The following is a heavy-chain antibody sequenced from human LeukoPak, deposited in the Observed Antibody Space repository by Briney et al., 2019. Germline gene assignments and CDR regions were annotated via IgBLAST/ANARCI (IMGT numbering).Heavy chain of an antibody. Sequence: GASVKVSCKASGGTFRGSGVSWVRQAPGRGLEWMGGIISIFGTTNYAQKFQGRVTITADESTSTAYMELSSLRSEDTAVYYCARQPSDDFWSGHQFDYWGQGTLVTVSS. CDR1: GGTFRGSG. V-gene: IGHV1-69*13. CDR2: IISIFGTT. CDR3: ARQPSDDFWSGHQFDY. D-gene: IGHD3-3*01. J-gene: IGHJ4*02.